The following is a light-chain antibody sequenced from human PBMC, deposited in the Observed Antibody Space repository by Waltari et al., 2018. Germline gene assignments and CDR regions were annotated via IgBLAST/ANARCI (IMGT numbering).Light chain of an antibody. V-gene: IGKV1-5*01. CDR1: QTIRGW. CDR3: QQYSSFST. Sequence: DIQLTQSPSSLSASVGDRVTTTCRASQTIRGWLAWYQLKPGLAPKLLIYDASNLGGGVPSRFSGSGFGTNFTLTISSLQPDDFATYYCQQYSSFSTFGLGTKV. J-gene: IGKJ1*01. CDR2: DAS.